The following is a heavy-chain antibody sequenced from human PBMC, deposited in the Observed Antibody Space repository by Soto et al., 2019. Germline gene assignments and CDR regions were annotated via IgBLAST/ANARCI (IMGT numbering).Heavy chain of an antibody. V-gene: IGHV3-23*01. J-gene: IGHJ5*02. Sequence: VVSLRLSCAASGFPSISYAMSWVRQAPGKGLEWVSAISGSGGSTYYADSVKGRFTISRDNSKNTLYLQMNSLRAEDTAVYYCAKGATIFAPTPPFDPWGQGTLVTVSS. CDR2: ISGSGGST. D-gene: IGHD3-3*01. CDR1: GFPSISYA. CDR3: AKGATIFAPTPPFDP.